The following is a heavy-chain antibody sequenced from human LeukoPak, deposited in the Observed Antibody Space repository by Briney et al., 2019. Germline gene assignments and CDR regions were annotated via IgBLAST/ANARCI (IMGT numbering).Heavy chain of an antibody. V-gene: IGHV4-39*07. Sequence: SETLSLTCTVSGGSISSSSYYWGWIRQPPGKGLQWIGSINYSGNTYYNPSLKSRVTISVDTSKNQFSLKLSSVTAADTAVYYCARGLRFYYYGSGSYYYFDYWGQGTLVTVSS. CDR2: INYSGNT. J-gene: IGHJ4*02. CDR1: GGSISSSSYY. D-gene: IGHD3-10*01. CDR3: ARGLRFYYYGSGSYYYFDY.